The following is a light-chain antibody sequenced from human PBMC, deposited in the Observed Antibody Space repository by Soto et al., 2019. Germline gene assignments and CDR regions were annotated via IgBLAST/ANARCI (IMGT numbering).Light chain of an antibody. CDR1: QSVSSTY. Sequence: DIGLTQSPATLSLSPLERSTLSFSARQSVSSTYLGWYQQQPGQPPRLLMSGTSNRATGTPDRFSGSGSGTDFTLTISRLEPEDFAVYYCQQYGSPPSTFGQGTRLEIK. CDR3: QQYGSPPST. J-gene: IGKJ5*01. V-gene: IGKV3-20*01. CDR2: GTS.